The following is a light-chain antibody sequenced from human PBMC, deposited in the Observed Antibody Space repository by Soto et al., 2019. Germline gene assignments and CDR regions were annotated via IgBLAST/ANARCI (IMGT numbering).Light chain of an antibody. Sequence: DIVLTQSPGTLSLSPGERVTLSCRASQNVGTYLAWYRQRPGQAPSLLIYDASNRAPGIPARFTGSGSGTDFTLTISSPEPEDFAVYYCQQRYNRPTFGQGTRLEIK. CDR2: DAS. CDR3: QQRYNRPT. V-gene: IGKV3-11*01. CDR1: QNVGTY. J-gene: IGKJ5*01.